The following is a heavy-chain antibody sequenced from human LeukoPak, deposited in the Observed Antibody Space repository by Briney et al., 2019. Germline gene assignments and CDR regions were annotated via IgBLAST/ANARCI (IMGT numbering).Heavy chain of an antibody. V-gene: IGHV3-23*01. D-gene: IGHD3-10*01. CDR2: ISGSSGNT. Sequence: QSGGSLRLSCAASGFTLSNYAMSWVRQAPGKGLEWVSGISGSSGNTYYADSMKGRFTISRDNSKNTLYLQMNSLRAEDTAVYYCAKSGFGESASYNWFDPWGQGTLVTVSS. CDR1: GFTLSNYA. J-gene: IGHJ5*02. CDR3: AKSGFGESASYNWFDP.